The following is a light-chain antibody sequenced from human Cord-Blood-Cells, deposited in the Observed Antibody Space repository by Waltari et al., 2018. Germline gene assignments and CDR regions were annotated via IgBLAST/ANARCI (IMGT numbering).Light chain of an antibody. CDR1: QSISNY. CDR3: QQSYSTPPVT. CDR2: AAS. J-gene: IGKJ5*01. Sequence: DIQMTQSPSSLSASVGDRVTITCRASQSISNYLNWYQQKPAKVPKLLIYAASSLQSGVPSRCSGSGSGTDFTLTISSLQPEYFATYYCQQSYSTPPVTFGQGTRLEIK. V-gene: IGKV1-39*01.